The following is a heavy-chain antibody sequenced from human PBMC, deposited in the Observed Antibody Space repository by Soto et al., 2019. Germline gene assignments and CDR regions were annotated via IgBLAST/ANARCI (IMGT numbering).Heavy chain of an antibody. CDR1: GGSIDSGAFS. V-gene: IGHV4-30-2*01. D-gene: IGHD6-19*01. Sequence: TLSLTCAVSGGSIDSGAFSLSWIRQPPGKGLEWIGYVTHSGTAYSIPSLNGRLTLSVDSSQTQFSLKLTSVTAADSAFYYCARIHWAQSSLDYWGRGILVTVSS. J-gene: IGHJ4*02. CDR3: ARIHWAQSSLDY. CDR2: VTHSGTA.